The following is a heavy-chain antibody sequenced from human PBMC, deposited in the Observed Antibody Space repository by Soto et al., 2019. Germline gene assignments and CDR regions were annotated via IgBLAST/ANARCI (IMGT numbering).Heavy chain of an antibody. D-gene: IGHD6-19*01. CDR3: TXPYSSGWRAYYYYGMDV. Sequence: GGSLRLSCAASGFTFSNAWMSWVRQAPGKGLEWVGRIKSKTDGGTTDYAAPVKGRFTISRDDSKNTLYLQMNSLKTEDTAVYYCTXPYSSGWRAYYYYGMDVWGQGTTVTVSS. CDR2: IKSKTDGGTT. CDR1: GFTFSNAW. V-gene: IGHV3-15*01. J-gene: IGHJ6*02.